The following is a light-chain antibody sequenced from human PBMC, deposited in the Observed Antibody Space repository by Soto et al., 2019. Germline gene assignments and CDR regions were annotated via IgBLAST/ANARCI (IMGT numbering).Light chain of an antibody. V-gene: IGKV1-5*03. CDR1: QSLNSW. Sequence: QMTQSPSTLSASVGDRVSITCRASQSLNSWLAWYQQKPGKAPKLLIYKTSTLESGVPSRFSGSGSGTEFTLTISNLQPDDFATYYSQQYNTYSFRQGTKVDIK. CDR2: KTS. CDR3: QQYNTYS. J-gene: IGKJ2*01.